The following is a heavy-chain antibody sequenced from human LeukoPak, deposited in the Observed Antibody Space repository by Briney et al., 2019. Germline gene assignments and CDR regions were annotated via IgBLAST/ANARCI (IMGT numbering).Heavy chain of an antibody. D-gene: IGHD2-15*01. CDR1: GGTFSSYA. Sequence: SVKVSCKASGGTFSSYAISWVRQAPGQGLEWMGRIIPIFGTANYAQKFQGRVTITTDESTSTAYMEPSSLRSEDTAVYYCAREWELLNGGLYYWGQGTLVTVSS. J-gene: IGHJ4*02. CDR2: IIPIFGTA. CDR3: AREWELLNGGLYY. V-gene: IGHV1-69*05.